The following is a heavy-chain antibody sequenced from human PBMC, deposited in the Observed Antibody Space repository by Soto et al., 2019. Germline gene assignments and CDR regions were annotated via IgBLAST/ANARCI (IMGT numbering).Heavy chain of an antibody. J-gene: IGHJ6*02. CDR3: AHRLPGPSGYDV. Sequence: QITLKESGPTLVKPTQTLTLTCTFSGFSLTSGVVGVGWSRQPPGEALEWLALIYWNDEQYYNPSLKNRLTINRATSKNQVVLTMTNMDPVDTATYYCAHRLPGPSGYDVWGQGTTVTVSS. V-gene: IGHV2-5*01. D-gene: IGHD6-13*01. CDR1: GFSLTSGVVG. CDR2: IYWNDEQ.